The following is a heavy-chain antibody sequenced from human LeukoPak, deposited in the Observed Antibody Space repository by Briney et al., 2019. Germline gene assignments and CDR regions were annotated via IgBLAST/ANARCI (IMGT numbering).Heavy chain of an antibody. J-gene: IGHJ4*02. D-gene: IGHD3-3*01. V-gene: IGHV4-39*01. Sequence: KPSETLSLTCTVSGGSIGSGYYWAWIRQPPGKGLEWIGSIHYGGTTHYNPSLQSRVTISADTSKNQFALDLRSVTAADTAVYYCQSRFLEWLLDYWGQGTLVTVSS. CDR3: QSRFLEWLLDY. CDR2: IHYGGTT. CDR1: GGSIGSGYY.